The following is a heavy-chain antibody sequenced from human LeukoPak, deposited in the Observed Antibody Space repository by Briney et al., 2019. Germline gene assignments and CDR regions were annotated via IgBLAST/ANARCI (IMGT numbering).Heavy chain of an antibody. CDR3: ARGSHYYAFDY. V-gene: IGHV4-59*01. CDR1: GGSFTSFF. D-gene: IGHD3-10*01. CDR2: VSHAGGD. Sequence: LETLSLTCNVSGGSFTSFFWGWIRQPPGKGLEWIGYVSHAGGDKYNPSLKSRVTLSIDTPKNQFSLKLTSVTAADTAVYFCARGSHYYAFDYWGPGALVAVSS. J-gene: IGHJ4*02.